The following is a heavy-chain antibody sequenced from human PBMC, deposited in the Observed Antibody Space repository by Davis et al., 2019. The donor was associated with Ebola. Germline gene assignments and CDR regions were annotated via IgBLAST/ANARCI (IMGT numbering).Heavy chain of an antibody. CDR3: AMGVAATLLYYYYGMDV. D-gene: IGHD2-15*01. CDR2: MNPNSGNT. CDR1: GYTFTSYD. V-gene: IGHV1-8*01. J-gene: IGHJ6*02. Sequence: ASVKVSCKASGYTFTSYDINWVRQATAQGLEWMGWMNPNSGNTGYAQKFQGRVTMTRNTSISTAYMELSSLRSEDTAVYYCAMGVAATLLYYYYGMDVWGQGTTVTVSS.